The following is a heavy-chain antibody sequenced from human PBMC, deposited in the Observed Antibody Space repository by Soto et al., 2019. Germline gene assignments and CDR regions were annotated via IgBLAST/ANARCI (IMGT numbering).Heavy chain of an antibody. Sequence: PXGSLRLSCAAAGGTFSSYVMSWVRQAPGKGLDWVSTIIVSGGSTYYADSVKGRFTISRDNSKNTLYLQMNSLRAEDTALYYCAKENEETRTAFPVYYYYGLDVWRQGTTVTVSS. D-gene: IGHD1-7*01. V-gene: IGHV3-23*01. CDR2: IIVSGGST. CDR3: AKENEETRTAFPVYYYYGLDV. CDR1: GGTFSSYV. J-gene: IGHJ6*02.